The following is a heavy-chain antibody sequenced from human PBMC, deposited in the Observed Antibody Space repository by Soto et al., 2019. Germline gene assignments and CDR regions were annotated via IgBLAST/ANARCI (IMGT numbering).Heavy chain of an antibody. D-gene: IGHD4-17*01. CDR1: GYTFTSYD. J-gene: IGHJ3*02. V-gene: IGHV1-8*01. Sequence: ASVKVSCKASGYTFTSYDINWVRQATGKGLEWMGWMNPNSGNTGYAQKFQGRVTITRNTPISTAYMELSSLRSEDTAVYYCARGTDYGTNDGFYIWGQGTIVTVSS. CDR2: MNPNSGNT. CDR3: ARGTDYGTNDGFYI.